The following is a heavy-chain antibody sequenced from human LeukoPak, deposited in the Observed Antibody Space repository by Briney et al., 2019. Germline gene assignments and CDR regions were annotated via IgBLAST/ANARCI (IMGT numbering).Heavy chain of an antibody. D-gene: IGHD6-6*01. J-gene: IGHJ4*02. Sequence: SETLSLTCTVSGGSISSYYWSWIRQPPGKGLEWIGYIYYSGSTNYNPSLKSRVTVSVDTSKNQFSLKLSSVTAADTAVYYCARGKYSSRPYYLDYWGQGTLVTVSS. CDR2: IYYSGST. CDR1: GGSISSYY. V-gene: IGHV4-59*01. CDR3: ARGKYSSRPYYLDY.